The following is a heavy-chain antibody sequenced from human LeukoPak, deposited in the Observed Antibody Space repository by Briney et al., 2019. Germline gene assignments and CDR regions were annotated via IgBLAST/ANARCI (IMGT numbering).Heavy chain of an antibody. D-gene: IGHD2-2*01. CDR1: GYTFSSYA. J-gene: IGHJ4*02. CDR2: INTNTGNA. Sequence: GASVKVSCKASGYTFSSYAMNWVRQAPGEGLEWMGWINTNTGNATYAQGFTGRFVFSLDTSVSTAYLQISSLKAEDTAVYYCTLYYCSSTSCSDSWGQGTLVTVSS. CDR3: TLYYCSSTSCSDS. V-gene: IGHV7-4-1*02.